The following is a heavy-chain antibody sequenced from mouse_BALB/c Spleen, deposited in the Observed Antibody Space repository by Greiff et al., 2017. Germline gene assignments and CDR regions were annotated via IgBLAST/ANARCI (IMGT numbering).Heavy chain of an antibody. D-gene: IGHD2-1*01. CDR1: GYYFNDYN. CDR2: IDPYYGGT. Sequence: VQLQQSGPELEKPGASVKISCKASGYYFNDYNMNWVKQSNGKSLEWIGNIDPYYGGTSYNQKFKGKATLAVDKSSSTAYMQLKSLTSEDSAVYYCAFYYGNYEGFAYWGQGTLVTVSA. CDR3: AFYYGNYEGFAY. V-gene: IGHV1-39*01. J-gene: IGHJ3*01.